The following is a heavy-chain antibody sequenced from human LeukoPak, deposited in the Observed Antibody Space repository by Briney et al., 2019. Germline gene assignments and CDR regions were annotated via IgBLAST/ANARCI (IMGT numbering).Heavy chain of an antibody. CDR2: IYTSGST. CDR3: ARDQQGYYYYYMDV. Sequence: SETLSLTCTVSGGSISSYYWSWIRQPAGKGLEWIGRIYTSGSTNYNPSLKSRVAMSVDTSKNQFSLKLSSVTAADTAVYYCARDQQGYYYYYMDVWGKGTTVTISS. CDR1: GGSISSYY. J-gene: IGHJ6*03. D-gene: IGHD6-13*01. V-gene: IGHV4-4*07.